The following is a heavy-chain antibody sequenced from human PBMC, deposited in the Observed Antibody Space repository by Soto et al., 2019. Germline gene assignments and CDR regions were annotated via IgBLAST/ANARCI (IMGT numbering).Heavy chain of an antibody. CDR3: ARGGGILLWFGDRDHYGMDV. Sequence: SETLSLTCAVYGGSFSGYYWSWIRQPPGKGLERIGEIKHSGSTNHNPALKSRVTISVDTSKNQFSRKLSSVTAADTAVYYCARGGGILLWFGDRDHYGMDVWGQGPKVTVSS. CDR1: GGSFSGYY. V-gene: IGHV4-34*01. CDR2: IKHSGST. J-gene: IGHJ6*02. D-gene: IGHD3-10*01.